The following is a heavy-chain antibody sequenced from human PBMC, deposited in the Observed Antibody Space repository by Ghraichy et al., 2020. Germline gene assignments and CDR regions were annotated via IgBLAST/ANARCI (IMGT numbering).Heavy chain of an antibody. V-gene: IGHV1-69*13. Sequence: SVKVSCKASGGTFSSYAISWVRQAPGQGLEWMGRIIPIFGTANYAQKFQGRVTITADESTSTAYMELSSLRSEDTAVYYCARSEAYGDYGGTIDYWGQGTLVTVSS. CDR1: GGTFSSYA. J-gene: IGHJ4*02. CDR3: ARSEAYGDYGGTIDY. CDR2: IIPIFGTA. D-gene: IGHD4-17*01.